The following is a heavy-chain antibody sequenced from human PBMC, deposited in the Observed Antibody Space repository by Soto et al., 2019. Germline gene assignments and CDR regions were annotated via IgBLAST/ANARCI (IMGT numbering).Heavy chain of an antibody. CDR3: ARDRLRGYYYYYYMDV. Sequence: ASVKVSCKASGYTFTSYDINWVRQATGQGLEWMGWMNPNSGNTGYAQKFQGRVTMTRNTSISTAYMELSSLRSEDTAVYYCARDRLRGYYYYYYMDVWGKGTTVTVSS. CDR1: GYTFTSYD. V-gene: IGHV1-8*01. CDR2: MNPNSGNT. J-gene: IGHJ6*03. D-gene: IGHD3-16*01.